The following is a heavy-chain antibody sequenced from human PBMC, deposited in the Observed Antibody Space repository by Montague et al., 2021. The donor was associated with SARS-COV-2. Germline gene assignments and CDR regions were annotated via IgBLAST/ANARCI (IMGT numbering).Heavy chain of an antibody. J-gene: IGHJ6*02. V-gene: IGHV6-1*01. Sequence: CAISGDSVSSNSAAWNWIRQSPSRGLEWLGRTYYMSKWYNEYAVSVNSRITINPDTSKNQFSLRVNSVTPEDTAVYYCARGADRYYFYGMDVWGQGTTVTVSS. CDR1: GDSVSSNSAA. CDR3: ARGADRYYFYGMDV. D-gene: IGHD6-19*01. CDR2: TYYMSKWYN.